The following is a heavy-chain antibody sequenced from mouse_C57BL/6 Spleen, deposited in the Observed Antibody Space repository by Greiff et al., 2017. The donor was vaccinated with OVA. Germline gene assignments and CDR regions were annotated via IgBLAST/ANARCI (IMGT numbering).Heavy chain of an antibody. Sequence: LVRPGTSVKLSCKASGYTFTSYWMHWVKQRPGQGLEWIGVIDPSDSYTNYNQKFKGKATLTVDTSSSTAYMQLSSLTSEDSAVYYCVNWDGAMDYWGQGTSVTGSS. D-gene: IGHD4-1*01. CDR2: IDPSDSYT. J-gene: IGHJ4*01. CDR1: GYTFTSYW. CDR3: VNWDGAMDY. V-gene: IGHV1-59*01.